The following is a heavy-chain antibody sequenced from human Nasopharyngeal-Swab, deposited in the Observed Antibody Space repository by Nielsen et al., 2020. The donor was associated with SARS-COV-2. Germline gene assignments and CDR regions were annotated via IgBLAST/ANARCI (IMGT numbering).Heavy chain of an antibody. CDR3: AKGGDYSGYDYEVDY. D-gene: IGHD5-12*01. Sequence: LSLTCAASGFTFSSYAMSWVRQAPGKGLEWVAVISYDGSNKYYADSVKGRFTISRDNSKNTLYLQMNSLRAEDTAVYYCAKGGDYSGYDYEVDYWGQGTLVTVSS. J-gene: IGHJ4*02. CDR1: GFTFSSYA. CDR2: ISYDGSNK. V-gene: IGHV3-30*18.